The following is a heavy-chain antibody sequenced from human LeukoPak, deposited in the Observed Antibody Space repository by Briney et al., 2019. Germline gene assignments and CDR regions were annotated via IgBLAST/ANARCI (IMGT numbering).Heavy chain of an antibody. J-gene: IGHJ4*02. Sequence: GGSLRLSCAASGFTFSSAWMTWVRQAPGKGLEWVATIKDDGSDKYYVDSVKGRFTISRDDAKKSLWLQMNSLRVEDTAMYYCADLGSRDWGQGTLVTVSS. CDR1: GFTFSSAW. CDR2: IKDDGSDK. V-gene: IGHV3-7*01. CDR3: ADLGSRD. D-gene: IGHD3-16*01.